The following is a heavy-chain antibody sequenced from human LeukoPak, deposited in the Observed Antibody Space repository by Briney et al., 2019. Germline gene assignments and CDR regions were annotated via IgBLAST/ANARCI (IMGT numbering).Heavy chain of an antibody. CDR3: ARQSRDGSKTRGYYFDS. CDR1: GYRFTDYW. D-gene: IGHD3-10*01. J-gene: IGHJ4*02. Sequence: GASPKISCKGSGYRFTDYWIAWVRQMPGKGLEWRGIVYPSNSETRYSPSFEGQVTISADKSIDTVYLQWSSLKASDTATYYCARQSRDGSKTRGYYFDSWGQGTLVTVSS. V-gene: IGHV5-51*01. CDR2: VYPSNSET.